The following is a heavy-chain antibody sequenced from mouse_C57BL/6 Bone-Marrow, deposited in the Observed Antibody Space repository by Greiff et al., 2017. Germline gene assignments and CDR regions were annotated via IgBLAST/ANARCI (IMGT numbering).Heavy chain of an antibody. J-gene: IGHJ3*01. Sequence: VQLQQSGTVLARPGASVKMSCKTSGYTFTSYWMHWVKQRPGQGLEWIGAIYPGNSDTSYNQKFKGQAKLTAVTSASTAYMALSSLTNEDSAVYYCTRDWVAWFAYWGQGTRVTVSA. CDR3: TRDWVAWFAY. D-gene: IGHD4-1*01. CDR2: IYPGNSDT. CDR1: GYTFTSYW. V-gene: IGHV1-5*01.